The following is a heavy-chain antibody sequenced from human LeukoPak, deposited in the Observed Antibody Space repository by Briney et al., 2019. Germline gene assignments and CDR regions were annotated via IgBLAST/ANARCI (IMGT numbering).Heavy chain of an antibody. CDR1: GYTFTSYD. Sequence: ASVKVPCKASGYTFTSYDINWVRQATGQGLEWMGWMNPNSGNTGYAQKFQGRVTITRNTSISTAYMELSSLRSEDTAVYYCARGQLLQDFDYWGQGTLVTVSS. D-gene: IGHD2-2*01. V-gene: IGHV1-8*03. CDR2: MNPNSGNT. CDR3: ARGQLLQDFDY. J-gene: IGHJ4*02.